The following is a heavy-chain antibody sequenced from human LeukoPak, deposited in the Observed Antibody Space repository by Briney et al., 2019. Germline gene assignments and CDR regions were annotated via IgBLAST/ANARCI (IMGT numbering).Heavy chain of an antibody. CDR2: IGGGGGGT. Sequence: GGSLRLSCAASGFTFSTYAMSWVRQAPGKGLEWVSTIGGGGGGTYYADSVKGRFTISRDTSKNTLFLQMNSLRVEDTAVHYCARNDFGSGWLGDYWGQGTLDTVFS. CDR1: GFTFSTYA. V-gene: IGHV3-23*01. J-gene: IGHJ4*02. D-gene: IGHD6-19*01. CDR3: ARNDFGSGWLGDY.